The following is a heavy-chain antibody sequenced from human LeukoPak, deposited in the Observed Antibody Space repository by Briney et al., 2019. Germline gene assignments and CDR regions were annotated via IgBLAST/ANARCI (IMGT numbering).Heavy chain of an antibody. J-gene: IGHJ3*02. Sequence: GGSLRLSCAASGFTFSSYSMNWVRQAPGKGLEWASSISSSSSYRYYADSVKGRFTISRDNAKNSLYLQMNSLRAEDTAVYYCARGGLDIVVVPAADNAFDIWGQGTMVTVSS. V-gene: IGHV3-21*01. CDR1: GFTFSSYS. CDR2: ISSSSSYR. D-gene: IGHD2-2*03. CDR3: ARGGLDIVVVPAADNAFDI.